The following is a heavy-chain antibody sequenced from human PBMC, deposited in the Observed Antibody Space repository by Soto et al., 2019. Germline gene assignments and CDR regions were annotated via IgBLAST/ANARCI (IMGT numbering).Heavy chain of an antibody. V-gene: IGHV4-59*01. D-gene: IGHD3-10*01. J-gene: IGHJ6*02. CDR3: ARGGITMVRGVIDYYYGMDV. Sequence: SETLSLTCTVSGGSISSYYWSWFRQPPGKGLEWLGYIYYSGRTNYNPSLKSRVTISVDTSKNQSSLKLSSVTAADTAVYYCARGGITMVRGVIDYYYGMDVWGQGSTVTV. CDR1: GGSISSYY. CDR2: IYYSGRT.